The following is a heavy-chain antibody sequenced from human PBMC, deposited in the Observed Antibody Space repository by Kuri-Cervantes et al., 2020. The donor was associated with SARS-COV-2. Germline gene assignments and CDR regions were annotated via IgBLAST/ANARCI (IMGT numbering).Heavy chain of an antibody. CDR1: GYTFTGYY. Sequence: ASVKVSCKASGYTFTGYYMHWVRQAPGQGLEWMGWINPNSGGTNYAQKFQGRVTMTRDTSISTAYMELSRLRSDDTAVYYCAREGAYDFWSIDYWGQGTLVAVSS. J-gene: IGHJ4*02. CDR2: INPNSGGT. D-gene: IGHD3-3*01. CDR3: AREGAYDFWSIDY. V-gene: IGHV1-2*02.